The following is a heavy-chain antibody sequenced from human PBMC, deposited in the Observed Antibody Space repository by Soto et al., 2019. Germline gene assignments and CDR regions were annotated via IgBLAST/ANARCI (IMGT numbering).Heavy chain of an antibody. CDR2: IIPITGTA. J-gene: IGHJ6*02. Sequence: QVQLVQSGAEVKKPGSSVKVSCKASGGTFGSYAISWVRQAPGQGPEWMGGIIPITGTANYEQKFQGRVTISADEATSTAAMQLSSLRSEDTAVYYCARAQGSSTSLEIYYYYYYGMDVWGQGTTVTVSS. CDR1: GGTFGSYA. D-gene: IGHD2-2*01. V-gene: IGHV1-69*01. CDR3: ARAQGSSTSLEIYYYYYYGMDV.